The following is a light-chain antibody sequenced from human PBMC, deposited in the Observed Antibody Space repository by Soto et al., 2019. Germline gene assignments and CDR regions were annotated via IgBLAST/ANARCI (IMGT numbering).Light chain of an antibody. CDR3: QHYYNWPRT. CDR1: QSISRN. Sequence: EIVMTQSPATLSVSPGDRVTLSCLASQSISRNLAWYQQRPGQAPRLLIYGASTRATGIPAWFSGSGSGTEFTLTISSLQSEDFAVYFCQHYYNWPRTFGQGTKVDI. V-gene: IGKV3-15*01. CDR2: GAS. J-gene: IGKJ1*01.